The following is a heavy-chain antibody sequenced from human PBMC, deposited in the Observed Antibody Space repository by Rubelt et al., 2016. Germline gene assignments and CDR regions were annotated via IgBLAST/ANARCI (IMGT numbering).Heavy chain of an antibody. D-gene: IGHD3-22*01. J-gene: IGHJ3*02. Sequence: EVQLVESGGGLVQPGGSLRLSCAASGFIFNTYDMHWVRQLAGGGLEWLSAISTTNDAYYAGSVKGRFTISRENAKNSMYLQMNSLRAEDTAVYYCARVHYYDSSGYPDAFDIWGQGTMVTVSS. CDR1: GFIFNTYD. CDR3: ARVHYYDSSGYPDAFDI. CDR2: ISTTNDA. V-gene: IGHV3-13*01.